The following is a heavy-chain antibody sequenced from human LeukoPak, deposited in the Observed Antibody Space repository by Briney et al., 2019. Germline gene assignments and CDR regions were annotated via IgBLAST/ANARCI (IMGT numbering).Heavy chain of an antibody. D-gene: IGHD4-11*01. Sequence: PSETLSLTCTVSGGSISSGDYYWSWIRQQPGKGLEWIGYSHHSGSSYYNPSLNSRVMISVDRSANHFSLKVSSVTAADTAVYYCARDAIDSNYFDLWGQGTLATVSS. CDR3: ARDAIDSNYFDL. J-gene: IGHJ4*02. CDR1: GGSISSGDYY. V-gene: IGHV4-31*03. CDR2: SHHSGSS.